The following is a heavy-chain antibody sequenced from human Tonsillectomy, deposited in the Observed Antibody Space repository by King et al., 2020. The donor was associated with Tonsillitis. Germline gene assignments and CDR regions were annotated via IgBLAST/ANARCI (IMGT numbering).Heavy chain of an antibody. CDR3: ARRRERTVLTVRTTFYYYYGLYV. V-gene: IGHV4-59*01. CDR2: IYYSDIT. CDR1: GGSITTYY. D-gene: IGHD2-8*01. Sequence: QLQESGPGLVKPSETLSLTCTVSGGSITTYYWNWIRQPPGKGLEWIGYIYYSDITNYNHSLKSRVTLSLDTAKTQFSLNLSSVTAADTAVYYCARRRERTVLTVRTTFYYYYGLYVCGQGTTVTVSS. J-gene: IGHJ6*02.